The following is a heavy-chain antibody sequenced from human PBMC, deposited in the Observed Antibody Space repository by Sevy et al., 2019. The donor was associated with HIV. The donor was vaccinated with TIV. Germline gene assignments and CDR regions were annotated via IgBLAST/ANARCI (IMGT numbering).Heavy chain of an antibody. J-gene: IGHJ4*02. CDR1: GYTLTELS. D-gene: IGHD2-2*01. CDR2: FDPEDGET. Sequence: ASVKVSCKVSGYTLTELSMHWVRQAPGRGLEWMGGFDPEDGETIYAQKFQGRVTMTEDTSTDTAYMELSSLRSEDTAVYYCARRAPYCSSTNCSRQYYFDYWGQGTLVTVSS. V-gene: IGHV1-24*01. CDR3: ARRAPYCSSTNCSRQYYFDY.